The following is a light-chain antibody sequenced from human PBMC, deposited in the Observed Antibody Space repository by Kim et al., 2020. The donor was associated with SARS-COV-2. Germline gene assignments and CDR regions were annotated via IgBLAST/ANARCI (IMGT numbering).Light chain of an antibody. Sequence: SYELTEPPSVSVAPGKTARITCGGSNIESKSVHWYQQKPGQAPVVVISYDSDRPSGISERFSGSNAGNTATLTISRVEAGDEADYYCQVWDSSVDQGVFGG. CDR3: QVWDSSVDQGV. V-gene: IGLV3-21*04. CDR1: NIESKS. J-gene: IGLJ3*02. CDR2: YDS.